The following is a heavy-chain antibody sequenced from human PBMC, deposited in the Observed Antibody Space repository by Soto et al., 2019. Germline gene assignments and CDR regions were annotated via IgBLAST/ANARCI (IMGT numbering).Heavy chain of an antibody. CDR2: IYDSGST. CDR1: GGSISSGDYY. V-gene: IGHV4-30-4*01. J-gene: IGHJ4*02. Sequence: QVQLQESGPGLVKPSQTLSLTCTVSGGSISSGDYYWSWIRQPPGKGLEWIGYIYDSGSTYYNPALKSRVTISVDTSKNQFSLKLSAVTAADTAVYYCARVRFSDGVTTLPIFDYWGQGTLVTVSS. CDR3: ARVRFSDGVTTLPIFDY. D-gene: IGHD4-17*01.